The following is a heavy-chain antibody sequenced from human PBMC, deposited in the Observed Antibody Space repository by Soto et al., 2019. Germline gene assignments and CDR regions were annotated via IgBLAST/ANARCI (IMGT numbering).Heavy chain of an antibody. V-gene: IGHV3-7*01. CDR3: AIPRDF. J-gene: IGHJ4*02. CDR1: GFTFSSYW. CDR2: INQDGREK. Sequence: PGGSLRLSCAASGFTFSSYWMSWVRQAPGKGLEWVASINQDGREKIYVDSVKGRFTISRDNAKNSLYLQMNSLRAEDTAVYYCAIPRDFWGQGTLVTVSS.